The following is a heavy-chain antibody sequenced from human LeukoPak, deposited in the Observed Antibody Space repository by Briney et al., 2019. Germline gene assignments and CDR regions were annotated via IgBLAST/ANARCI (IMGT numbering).Heavy chain of an antibody. CDR3: AKNTRYCSSTSCYQSVY. V-gene: IGHV3-23*01. D-gene: IGHD2-2*01. J-gene: IGHJ4*02. Sequence: GGSLRLSCAASGFTFSSYAMSWVRQAPGKGLEWVSGISGSGGSTYYADSVKGRFTISRDNSKNTLYLQMNSLRAEDTAVYYCAKNTRYCSSTSCYQSVYWGQGTLVTVSS. CDR2: ISGSGGST. CDR1: GFTFSSYA.